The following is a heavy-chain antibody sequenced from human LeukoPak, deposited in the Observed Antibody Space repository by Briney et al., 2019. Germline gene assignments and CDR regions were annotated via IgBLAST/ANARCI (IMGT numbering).Heavy chain of an antibody. D-gene: IGHD6-13*01. Sequence: GGSLRLSCAASGFTFSSYSMNWVRQAPGKGLEWVSSISTRSSYIYYADSVKGRFTSPRDNAKNSLYPQMNSLRAEDTAVYYCVSAGIAAAGTSYWFDPWGQGTLVTVSS. CDR1: GFTFSSYS. J-gene: IGHJ5*02. CDR3: VSAGIAAAGTSYWFDP. V-gene: IGHV3-21*01. CDR2: ISTRSSYI.